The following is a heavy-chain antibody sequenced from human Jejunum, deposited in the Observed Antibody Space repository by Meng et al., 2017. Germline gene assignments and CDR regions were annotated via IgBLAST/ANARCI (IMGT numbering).Heavy chain of an antibody. J-gene: IGHJ3*02. CDR1: GFTFTTYS. D-gene: IGHD2-15*01. CDR3: ARDLRPYCSGLNCNPLDI. V-gene: IGHV3-30*04. CDR2: ISYDGSNT. Sequence: GGSLRLSCAASGFTFTTYSMTWVRQAPGKGLEWVASISYDGSNTHHADSVKGRFTISRDNSKNTLFLQMNSLRPEDTALYYCARDLRPYCSGLNCNPLDIWGQGTGVTVSS.